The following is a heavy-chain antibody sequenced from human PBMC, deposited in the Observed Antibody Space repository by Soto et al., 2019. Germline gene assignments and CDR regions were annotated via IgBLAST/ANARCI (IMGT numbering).Heavy chain of an antibody. D-gene: IGHD3-9*01. J-gene: IGHJ5*02. CDR2: IYPGGVNI. V-gene: IGHV1-46*03. Sequence: ASVKVSCKASGYSFTSHYMHWVRQAPGQGLEWMGTIYPGGVNIGYAQKFKGRVTMTKDTSTSTVYMELNSLTSEDTAVYYCARDQSWHDLVRWFAPWGQGTLVTVSS. CDR3: ARDQSWHDLVRWFAP. CDR1: GYSFTSHY.